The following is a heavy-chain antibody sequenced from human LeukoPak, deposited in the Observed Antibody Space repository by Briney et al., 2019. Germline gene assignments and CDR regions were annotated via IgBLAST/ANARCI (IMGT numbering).Heavy chain of an antibody. CDR2: IHTNGPT. Sequence: SETLSLTCIVSGGSFSSYYYSWLRQPPGQGLEWIWYIHTNGPTNYNPSVKSRVTISVDTSKNQYSLRLSSVTAADTAVYYHARHHFSRGFLSWFFDIWGRGTLVTVSS. J-gene: IGHJ2*01. D-gene: IGHD2/OR15-2a*01. V-gene: IGHV4-4*09. CDR3: ARHHFSRGFLSWFFDI. CDR1: GGSFSSYY.